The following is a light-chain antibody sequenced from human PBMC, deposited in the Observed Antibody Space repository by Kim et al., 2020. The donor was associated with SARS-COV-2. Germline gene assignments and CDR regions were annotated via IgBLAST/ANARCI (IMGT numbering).Light chain of an antibody. J-gene: IGKJ1*01. Sequence: PGERATLSCRTSQIVASRYLAWYQQKPGQAPRLLIYGTSTRATGIPDRFSGGGSGTDFTLTINRLEPDDFAMYYCQQYGSSPGWTFGQGTKVDIK. CDR3: QQYGSSPGWT. V-gene: IGKV3-20*01. CDR1: QIVASRY. CDR2: GTS.